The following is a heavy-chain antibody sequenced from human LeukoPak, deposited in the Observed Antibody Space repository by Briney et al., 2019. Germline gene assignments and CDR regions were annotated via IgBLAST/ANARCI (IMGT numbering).Heavy chain of an antibody. Sequence: ASVKGSSKASGYTFPGYYMHWVGKAPGQGLGWMGWLKHNSGGAKYAQKIQGRVTMTRDTSISTAYMELSRLRSDDTAVYYCARTCSSTSCYTDYFDYWGQGTLVTVSS. CDR2: LKHNSGGA. V-gene: IGHV1-2*02. CDR1: GYTFPGYY. CDR3: ARTCSSTSCYTDYFDY. D-gene: IGHD2-2*02. J-gene: IGHJ4*02.